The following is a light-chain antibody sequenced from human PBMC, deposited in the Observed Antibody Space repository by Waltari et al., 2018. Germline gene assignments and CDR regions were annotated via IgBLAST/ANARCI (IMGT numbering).Light chain of an antibody. J-gene: IGKJ1*01. V-gene: IGKV3-20*01. CDR3: QHYDNSPLT. Sequence: EIVLTQSTGTLSLSPGDTATLSCRASRSVTGNYLAWYQQKPGQAPRLLIYGASNRAAGIPDRFSGSGSRTDFILIISRLEPEDFAVYYCQHYDNSPLTFGQGTKVEIK. CDR1: RSVTGNY. CDR2: GAS.